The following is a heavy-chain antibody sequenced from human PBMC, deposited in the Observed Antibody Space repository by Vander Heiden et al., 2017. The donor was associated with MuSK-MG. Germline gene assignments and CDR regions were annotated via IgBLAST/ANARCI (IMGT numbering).Heavy chain of an antibody. CDR3: ARDLSGDGYGDYAADY. CDR2: ISAYNGDT. Sequence: QVQLAQSGAEVQKPGASVKVSFKASGYTFTSYGISWVRKAPGQGLEWMGWISAYNGDTNYAQKLQGRVTMTTDTSTSTAYMERRSLRSDDAAVYYCARDLSGDGYGDYAADYWGQGTLVTVSS. J-gene: IGHJ4*02. CDR1: GYTFTSYG. D-gene: IGHD4-17*01. V-gene: IGHV1-18*01.